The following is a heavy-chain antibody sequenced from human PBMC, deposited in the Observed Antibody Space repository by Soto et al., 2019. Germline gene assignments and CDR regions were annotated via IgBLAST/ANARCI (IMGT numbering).Heavy chain of an antibody. V-gene: IGHV4-34*01. Sequence: QVRLQQWGAGLLKPSETLSLTCAVYGGSFSDCYWSWIRQPPGQGLEWIGEVNHRGSTNYSPCRNGRVTISADASKNQFCLKPRSGTAAYTAVYYRARGSSTKEVVQRDSPDKCYFDYWSQGTLVTVSS. J-gene: IGHJ4*02. CDR1: GGSFSDCY. CDR2: VNHRGST. CDR3: ARGSSTKEVVQRDSPDKCYFDY. D-gene: IGHD3-10*01.